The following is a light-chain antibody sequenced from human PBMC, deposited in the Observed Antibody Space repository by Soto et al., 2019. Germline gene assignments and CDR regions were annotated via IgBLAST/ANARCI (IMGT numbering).Light chain of an antibody. CDR2: GVS. CDR3: SSHPSGSIDDV. CDR1: RSDVGGYNY. Sequence: QSALTQPASVSGSPGQSITISCTGTRSDVGGYNYVSWYQQHPGKAPKLMIYGVSNRPSGGSNRFSGSNSGNTAALTISGLQAEDEAVYYCSSHPSGSIDDVFGTGTQVTVL. V-gene: IGLV2-14*01. J-gene: IGLJ1*01.